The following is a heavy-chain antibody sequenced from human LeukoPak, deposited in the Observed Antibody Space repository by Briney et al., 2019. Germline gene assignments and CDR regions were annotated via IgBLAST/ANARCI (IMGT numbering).Heavy chain of an antibody. CDR1: GFTFSSYA. V-gene: IGHV3-23*01. CDR2: ISGSGGST. J-gene: IGHJ3*02. CDR3: AKVVDSSSWLFYNAFDI. Sequence: PGGSLRLSCAASGFTFSSYAMNWVRQAPGKGLEWVSTISGSGGSTYYADSVKGRFTISRDNSKNTLFLQMNSLRVEDTAVYYCAKVVDSSSWLFYNAFDIWGQGTMSPSLQ. D-gene: IGHD6-13*01.